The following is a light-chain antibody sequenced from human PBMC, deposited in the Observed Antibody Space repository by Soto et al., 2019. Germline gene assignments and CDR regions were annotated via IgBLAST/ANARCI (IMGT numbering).Light chain of an antibody. CDR1: SSDAGNYNF. Sequence: QSALTQPASVSGSPGQSITISCTGTSSDAGNYNFVSWYQQHPGKAPEVIIYEDSTRPSGVSNRISGSKSGNTASLTISGLQAEDEADYYCCSYAGSSTSWVFGGGTKVTVL. CDR2: EDS. V-gene: IGLV2-23*01. CDR3: CSYAGSSTSWV. J-gene: IGLJ3*02.